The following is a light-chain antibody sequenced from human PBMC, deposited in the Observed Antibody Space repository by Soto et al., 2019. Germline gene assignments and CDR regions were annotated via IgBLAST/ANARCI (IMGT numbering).Light chain of an antibody. V-gene: IGLV1-40*01. CDR2: GNS. J-gene: IGLJ2*01. CDR3: QSYDSSLSGVV. CDR1: SSNIGAGYD. Sequence: QSVLTQPPSVSGAPGQRVTISCTGSSSNIGAGYDVHWYQQLPGTAPKLLIYGNSNRPSGVPDRFSGSKSGTSASLAITGPQAEDEAYYYCQSYDSSLSGVVFGGGTKVTVL.